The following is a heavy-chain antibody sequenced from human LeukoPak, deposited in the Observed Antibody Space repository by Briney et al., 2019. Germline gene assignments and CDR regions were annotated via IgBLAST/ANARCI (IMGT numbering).Heavy chain of an antibody. Sequence: PSETLSLTCAVYGGSFTGYHWNWIRQSPQRGLEWIGEINHRGHPHYNPSLESRLTISVDTSKNQFSLTPRSVTGADTAVYYCARDPTTVVSVPYYFDFWGQGTPVTVSS. J-gene: IGHJ4*02. V-gene: IGHV4-34*01. CDR2: INHRGHP. CDR1: GGSFTGYH. D-gene: IGHD3-22*01. CDR3: ARDPTTVVSVPYYFDF.